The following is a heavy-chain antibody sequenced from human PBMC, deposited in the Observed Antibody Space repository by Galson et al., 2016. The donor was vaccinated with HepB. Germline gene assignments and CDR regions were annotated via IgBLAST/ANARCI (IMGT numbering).Heavy chain of an antibody. CDR1: YGSLSTYY. J-gene: IGHJ5*02. CDR2: VYHSGTT. CDR3: ARCTAMGRTNWFDP. Sequence: ETLSLTCSVSYGSLSTYYWPWIRQPPGKGLEWIGYVYHSGTTDSNPSLKSRATMSVDKSKNQFSLRLTSVTAADTAVYFCARCTAMGRTNWFDPWGQGTLVTVSS. V-gene: IGHV4-59*12. D-gene: IGHD5-18*01.